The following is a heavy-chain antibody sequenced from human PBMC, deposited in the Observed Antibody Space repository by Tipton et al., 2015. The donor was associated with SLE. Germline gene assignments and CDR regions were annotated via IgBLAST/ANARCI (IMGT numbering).Heavy chain of an antibody. CDR1: GGSISSGGYY. CDR3: EGAATGTNYYMDV. J-gene: IGHJ6*03. Sequence: LRLSCSVSGGSISSGGYYWGWIRQSPGKGLECIGSISYTGATYYNLSLKSRVTISVDTSKNQFSLKLSSVTAADTAVYYCEGAATGTNYYMDVWGKGTTVTVSS. D-gene: IGHD4-17*01. CDR2: ISYTGAT. V-gene: IGHV4-39*07.